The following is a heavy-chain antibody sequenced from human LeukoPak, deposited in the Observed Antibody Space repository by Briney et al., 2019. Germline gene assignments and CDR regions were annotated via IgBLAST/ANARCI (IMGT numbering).Heavy chain of an antibody. V-gene: IGHV4-34*01. J-gene: IGHJ4*02. CDR2: INHSGST. D-gene: IGHD5-18*01. CDR1: GGSFSGYY. Sequence: SETLSLTYTVSGGSFSGYYWSWVRQPPGKGLEWIGEINHSGSTNYNPSLKSRVTISVSTSKNQFSLKLSSVTAADTAVYYCARGFRRGPWYSYGLYFDYWGQGTLVTVSS. CDR3: ARGFRRGPWYSYGLYFDY.